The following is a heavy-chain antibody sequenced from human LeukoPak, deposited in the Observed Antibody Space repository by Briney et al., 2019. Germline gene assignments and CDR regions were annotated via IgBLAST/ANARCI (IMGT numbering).Heavy chain of an antibody. V-gene: IGHV3-30*02. CDR1: GFTFSSYS. CDR2: IRYDGSNK. Sequence: GGSLRLSCAASGFTFSSYSMNWVRQAPGKGLEWVAFIRYDGSNKYYADSVKGRFTISRDNSKNTLYLQVNSLRAEDTAVYYCAKGPRRVRNYYYYYMDVWGKGTTVTISS. D-gene: IGHD3-3*01. CDR3: AKGPRRVRNYYYYYMDV. J-gene: IGHJ6*03.